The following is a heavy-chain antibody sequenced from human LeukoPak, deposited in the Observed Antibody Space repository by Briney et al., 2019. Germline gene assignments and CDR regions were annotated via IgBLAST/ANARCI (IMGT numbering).Heavy chain of an antibody. CDR2: MKQSGTP. CDR3: ASRPFLYGFPAYFDH. CDR1: GGSFSAFH. J-gene: IGHJ4*02. D-gene: IGHD3-10*01. V-gene: IGHV4-34*01. Sequence: SETLSLTCAVYGGSFSAFHWNWIRQSPAKGLEWLGEMKQSGTPRYNPSLQSRVTISVDKSKNQFSLNVRSVTAADTAVYYCASRPFLYGFPAYFDHWAQGTLVTVSS.